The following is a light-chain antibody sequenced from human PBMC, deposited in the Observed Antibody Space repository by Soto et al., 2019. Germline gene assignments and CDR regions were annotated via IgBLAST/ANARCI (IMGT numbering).Light chain of an antibody. V-gene: IGLV1-40*01. CDR3: QSYDNGLNGLV. CDR2: TGT. CDR1: SSNIGAGYG. Sequence: QSVLTQPPSVSGAPGQRVTISCTGSSSNIGAGYGVHWYQQLPGTAPKLLIYTGTNRPSGVPDRFSGSKSGTSASLAITGLQAEDEADYYCQSYDNGLNGLVFGGGTKVTVL. J-gene: IGLJ2*01.